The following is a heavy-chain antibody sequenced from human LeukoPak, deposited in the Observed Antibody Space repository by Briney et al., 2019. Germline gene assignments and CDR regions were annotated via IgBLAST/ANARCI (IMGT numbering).Heavy chain of an antibody. Sequence: GGSLRLSCAACGFIFSNHAMTWVRQAPGKGLEWGSAISGGDGATYYADSVKGRFIISRDNSKNTVYLQMSGLRADDAAVYYCAKTYQPLLSQFDYWGQGTLLTVSS. V-gene: IGHV3-23*01. CDR1: GFIFSNHA. J-gene: IGHJ4*02. CDR2: ISGGDGAT. CDR3: AKTYQPLLSQFDY. D-gene: IGHD2-2*01.